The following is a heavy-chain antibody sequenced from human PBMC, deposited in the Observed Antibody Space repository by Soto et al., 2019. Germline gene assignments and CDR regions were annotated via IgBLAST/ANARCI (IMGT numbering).Heavy chain of an antibody. V-gene: IGHV1-18*01. CDR3: AREDHSSSWSGWFDP. J-gene: IGHJ5*02. D-gene: IGHD6-13*01. Sequence: GASVKVSCKASGYTFTSYGISWVRQAPGQGLEWMGWISAYNGNTNYAQKLQGRVTMTTDTPTSTAYMELRSLRSDDTAVYYCAREDHSSSWSGWFDPWGQGTLVTVSS. CDR2: ISAYNGNT. CDR1: GYTFTSYG.